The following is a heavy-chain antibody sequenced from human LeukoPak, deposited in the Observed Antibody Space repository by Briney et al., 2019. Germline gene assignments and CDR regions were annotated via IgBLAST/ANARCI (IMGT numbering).Heavy chain of an antibody. V-gene: IGHV1-18*01. J-gene: IGHJ6*02. D-gene: IGHD2-2*02. CDR1: GYTFTSYG. CDR2: ISAYNGNT. CDR3: ARDGPGYTIDYYYYGMDV. Sequence: ASVKVSCKASGYTFTSYGISWVRQAPGQGLEWMGWISAYNGNTNYAQKLQGRVTMTTDTSTSTAYMELRSLRSDDTAVYYCARDGPGYTIDYYYYGMDVWGQGTTVTVSS.